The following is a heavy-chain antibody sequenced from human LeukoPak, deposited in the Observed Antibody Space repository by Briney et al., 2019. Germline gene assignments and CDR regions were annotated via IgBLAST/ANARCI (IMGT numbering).Heavy chain of an antibody. J-gene: IGHJ6*04. Sequence: PGGSLRLSCAASGFTFSNHGMHWVRQAPGKGLEWVAVISYDGSNKYYADAVKGRFTIFRDNSKNTLDLQMNSLRVEDTAVYYCAKDLRAVGMVRGVGYYYYGMDVWGKGTTVTVSP. V-gene: IGHV3-30*18. CDR2: ISYDGSNK. CDR3: AKDLRAVGMVRGVGYYYYGMDV. D-gene: IGHD3-10*01. CDR1: GFTFSNHG.